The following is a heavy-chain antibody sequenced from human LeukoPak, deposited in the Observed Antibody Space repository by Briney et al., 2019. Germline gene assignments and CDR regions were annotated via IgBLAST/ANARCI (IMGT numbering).Heavy chain of an antibody. Sequence: GGSLRLSCAASDFTVSRNYMSWVRQAPGKGLEWVSTISRGGGTTYYADSVQGRFTISRDDSRNTLYLQMNSLRAEDTAVYFCAKKRMIAALGLYFDYWGQGTLVTVSS. CDR2: ISRGGGTT. CDR3: AKKRMIAALGLYFDY. V-gene: IGHV3-23*01. CDR1: DFTVSRNY. D-gene: IGHD6-13*01. J-gene: IGHJ4*02.